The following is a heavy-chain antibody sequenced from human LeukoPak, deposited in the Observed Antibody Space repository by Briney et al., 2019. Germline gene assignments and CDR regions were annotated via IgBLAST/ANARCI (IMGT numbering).Heavy chain of an antibody. D-gene: IGHD6-25*01. V-gene: IGHV3-48*01. Sequence: PGGSLRLSCAVSGFTFSTYTMNWVRQPPGKGLEWVSNIGTSSSTIYYADSVKGRFTISRDNAKNSLYLQMNSLRADDTAVYYCARFAAGGSYYYYMDVWGKGTTVTVSS. CDR1: GFTFSTYT. CDR3: ARFAAGGSYYYYMDV. CDR2: IGTSSSTI. J-gene: IGHJ6*03.